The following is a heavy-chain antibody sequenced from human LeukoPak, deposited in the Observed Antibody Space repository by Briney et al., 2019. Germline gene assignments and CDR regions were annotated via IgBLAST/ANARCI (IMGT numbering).Heavy chain of an antibody. J-gene: IGHJ4*02. CDR2: VKQDGSEK. V-gene: IGHV3-7*03. CDR3: AKGEFSGSYRGFDY. D-gene: IGHD1-26*01. Sequence: GGSLRLSCAASGFTFSSYWMTWVRQAPGKGLEWVANVKQDGSEKYYVDSVRGRFTISRDNAENSLYLQMNSLRAEDTAVYYCAKGEFSGSYRGFDYWGQGTLVTVSS. CDR1: GFTFSSYW.